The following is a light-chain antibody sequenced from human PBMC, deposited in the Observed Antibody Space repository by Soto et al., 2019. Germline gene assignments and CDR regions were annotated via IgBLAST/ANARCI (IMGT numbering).Light chain of an antibody. CDR1: SSNIGSNY. CDR3: AAWDDSLSALV. J-gene: IGLJ1*01. V-gene: IGLV1-47*01. CDR2: RNN. Sequence: QSVLTQPPSASWTPGQRVTISCSGSSSNIGSNYVYWYQQLPGTAPKLLIYRNNQRPSGVPDRFSGSKSGTSASLAINGLRSEDEADYYCAAWDDSLSALVFGTGTKVTVL.